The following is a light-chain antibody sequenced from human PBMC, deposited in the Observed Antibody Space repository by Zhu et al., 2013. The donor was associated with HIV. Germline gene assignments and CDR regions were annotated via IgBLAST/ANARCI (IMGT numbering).Light chain of an antibody. CDR1: QSVTTH. CDR3: QQYDSSPLT. Sequence: EIVLTQSPGTLSLSPGERTTLSCRASQSVTTHLAWYQQKPGQAPRLLIYGASSRATGIPDRFSGSGSGTDFTLTISRLEPEDFAVYYCQQYDSSPLTFGGGTKVGIK. V-gene: IGKV3-20*01. J-gene: IGKJ4*01. CDR2: GAS.